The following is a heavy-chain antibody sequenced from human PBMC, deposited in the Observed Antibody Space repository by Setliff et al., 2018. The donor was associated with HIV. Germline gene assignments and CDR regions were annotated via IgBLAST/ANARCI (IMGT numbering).Heavy chain of an antibody. CDR3: ARKLRPGHGVDV. CDR1: GFSFNNYY. CDR2: INSDGTEK. D-gene: IGHD3-10*01. Sequence: PGGSLRLSCIASGFSFNNYYMSWVRQAPGKGLEWVANINSDGTEKHYADSVRGRFTISRDNSNNSVFLQMNGLRVDDTAVYYCARKLRPGHGVDVWGQGTTVTVSS. J-gene: IGHJ6*02. V-gene: IGHV3-7*01.